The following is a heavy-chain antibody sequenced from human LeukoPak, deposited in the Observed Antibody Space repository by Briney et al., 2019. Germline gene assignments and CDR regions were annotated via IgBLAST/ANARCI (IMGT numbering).Heavy chain of an antibody. CDR3: ARAPVLRYFDWSTAYYYYGMDV. CDR2: IYYSGST. CDR1: GGSISSYY. Sequence: PSETLSLTCTVSGGSISSYYWSWIRQPPGKGLEWIGYIYYSGSTNYNPSLKSRVTISVDTSKNQFSLKLSSVTAADTAVYYCARAPVLRYFDWSTAYYYYGMDVWGQGTTVTVSS. D-gene: IGHD3-9*01. J-gene: IGHJ6*02. V-gene: IGHV4-59*01.